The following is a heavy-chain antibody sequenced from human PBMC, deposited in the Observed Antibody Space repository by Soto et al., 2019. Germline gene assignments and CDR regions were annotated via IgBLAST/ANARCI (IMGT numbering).Heavy chain of an antibody. D-gene: IGHD2-2*01. Sequence: SETLSLTCTVSGGSVSSGSYYWSWIRQPPGKGLEWIGYIYYSGSTNYNPSLKSRVTISVDTSKNQFSLKLSSVTAADTAVYYWARGNIAVVPDAKAAGEGFDYWGQGTLVTVSS. J-gene: IGHJ4*02. V-gene: IGHV4-61*01. CDR1: GGSVSSGSYY. CDR3: ARGNIAVVPDAKAAGEGFDY. CDR2: IYYSGST.